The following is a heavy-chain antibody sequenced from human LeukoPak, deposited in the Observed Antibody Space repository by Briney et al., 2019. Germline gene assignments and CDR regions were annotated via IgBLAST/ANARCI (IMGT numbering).Heavy chain of an antibody. CDR2: IIPIFGTA. J-gene: IGHJ4*02. CDR1: GYTFTSYY. V-gene: IGHV1-69*13. D-gene: IGHD3-22*01. Sequence: GASVKVSCKASGYTFTSYYMHWVRQAPGQGLEWMGGIIPIFGTANYAQKFQGRVTITADESTSTAYMELSSLRSEDTAVYYCARAEKYYYDSSGYYVPFDYWGQGTLVTVSS. CDR3: ARAEKYYYDSSGYYVPFDY.